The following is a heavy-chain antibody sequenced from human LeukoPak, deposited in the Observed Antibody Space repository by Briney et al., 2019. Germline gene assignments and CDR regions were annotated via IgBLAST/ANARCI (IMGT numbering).Heavy chain of an antibody. Sequence: GGSLRLSCAASGFIFSSYAMSWARQAPGKGLEWVSVISGNGDNTYYADSVKGRFTISRDNSKNTLYLQMNSLRAEDTAVYYCAKDVSVIQGYFDHWAQGTLVTVSS. V-gene: IGHV3-23*01. J-gene: IGHJ4*02. CDR3: AKDVSVIQGYFDH. CDR1: GFIFSSYA. D-gene: IGHD2-21*01. CDR2: ISGNGDNT.